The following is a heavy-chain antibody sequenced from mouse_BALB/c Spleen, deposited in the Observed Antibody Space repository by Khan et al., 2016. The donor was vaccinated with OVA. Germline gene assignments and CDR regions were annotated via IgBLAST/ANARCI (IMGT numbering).Heavy chain of an antibody. Sequence: EVELVESGGGLVKPGGSLKLSCSASGFTFSSYAMSWVRQTPEKRLELVATISSGGHYTFYPDSVKGRFTISRDNARNTLYLQMSSLRSEDTAMYCCARSLVDYHAMDYWGQGRSVTVSS. D-gene: IGHD2-2*01. CDR1: GFTFSSYA. V-gene: IGHV5-9-3*01. J-gene: IGHJ4*01. CDR2: ISSGGHYT. CDR3: ARSLVDYHAMDY.